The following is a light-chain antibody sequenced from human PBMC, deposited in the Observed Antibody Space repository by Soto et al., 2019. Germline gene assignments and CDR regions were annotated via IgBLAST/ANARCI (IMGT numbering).Light chain of an antibody. CDR1: QSISSW. CDR3: QQYDRYPLT. V-gene: IGKV1-5*03. J-gene: IGKJ4*01. Sequence: DIQMTQSPSTLSASVGARVTITCRASQSISSWLAWYQHKPGKAPNLLIYQASSLESGVASRFSGSGSGTEFPLTVSSLQADGLATYCSQQYDRYPLTFGEGTKVEIK. CDR2: QAS.